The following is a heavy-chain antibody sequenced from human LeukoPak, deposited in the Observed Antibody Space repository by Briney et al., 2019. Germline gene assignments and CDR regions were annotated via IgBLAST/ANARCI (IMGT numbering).Heavy chain of an antibody. Sequence: GRSLRLSCAASGFTFSSYAMHWVRQAPGKGLEWVAVISYDGSNKYYADSVKGRFTISRDNSKNTLYLQMNSLRAEDTAVYYCARVDIVATILYWGQGTLVTVSS. CDR3: ARVDIVATILY. V-gene: IGHV3-30-3*01. J-gene: IGHJ4*02. CDR2: ISYDGSNK. D-gene: IGHD5-12*01. CDR1: GFTFSSYA.